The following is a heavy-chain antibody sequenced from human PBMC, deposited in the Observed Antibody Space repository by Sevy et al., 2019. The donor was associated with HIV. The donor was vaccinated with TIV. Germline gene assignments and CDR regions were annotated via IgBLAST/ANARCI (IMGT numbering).Heavy chain of an antibody. CDR2: IRSKTDGGTT. Sequence: GGSLRLSCAASGFTFTYTWMNWVRQAPGKGLEWVGRIRSKTDGGTTDYAAPVKGRFTISRDDSKNTLFLQMNSLKTEDTAVYYCTTSTQVDYYGMNVWGQGTTVTVSS. CDR1: GFTFTYTW. CDR3: TTSTQVDYYGMNV. V-gene: IGHV3-15*07. D-gene: IGHD4-4*01. J-gene: IGHJ6*02.